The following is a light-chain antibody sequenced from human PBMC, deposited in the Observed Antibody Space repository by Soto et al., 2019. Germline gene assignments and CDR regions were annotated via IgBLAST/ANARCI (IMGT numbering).Light chain of an antibody. CDR3: SSYTSSSTLV. CDR2: DVS. CDR1: SSVVGGYNY. J-gene: IGLJ1*01. Sequence: ALTQPASVSGSPGQSITISCTGTSSVVGGYNYVSWYQQHPGKAPKLMIYDVSNRPSGVSNRFSGSKSGNTASLTISGLQAEDEADYYCSSYTSSSTLVFGTGTKVTVL. V-gene: IGLV2-14*01.